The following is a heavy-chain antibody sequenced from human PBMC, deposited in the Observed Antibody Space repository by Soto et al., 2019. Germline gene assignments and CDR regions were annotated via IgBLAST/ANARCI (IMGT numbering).Heavy chain of an antibody. CDR2: INGDNDNT. Sequence: QVQLVQSGTEVKKPGASVKVSCKAYGYSFTSRSIHWVRQAPGQRLEWMGWINGDNDNTKYSQQVQGRVTITRDIPANTAYMELSSLRSEGAAMYYCASDSFDTRGDHHFDYWGQGTLVTVSS. CDR1: GYSFTSRS. D-gene: IGHD2-8*02. V-gene: IGHV1-3*01. CDR3: ASDSFDTRGDHHFDY. J-gene: IGHJ4*02.